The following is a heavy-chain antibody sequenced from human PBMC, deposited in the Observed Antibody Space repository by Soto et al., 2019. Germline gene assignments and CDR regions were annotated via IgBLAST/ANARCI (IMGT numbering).Heavy chain of an antibody. Sequence: SVKVSCKASGGTFSSYAISWVRQAPGQGLEWMGGIIPIFGTASYAQKFQGRVTITADESTSTAYMELSSLRSEDTAVYYCASPETPYYDYVWGSYRPHYGMDVWGHGTTVTVSS. CDR2: IIPIFGTA. V-gene: IGHV1-69*13. CDR1: GGTFSSYA. J-gene: IGHJ6*02. CDR3: ASPETPYYDYVWGSYRPHYGMDV. D-gene: IGHD3-16*02.